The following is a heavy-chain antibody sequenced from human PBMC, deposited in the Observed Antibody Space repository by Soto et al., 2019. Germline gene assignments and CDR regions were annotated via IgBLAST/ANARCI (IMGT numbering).Heavy chain of an antibody. D-gene: IGHD1-1*01. Sequence: GSLRLSCAASGFTFSSYAMHWVRQAPGKGLEWVAVIAYDGRNKYYADSVKGRFTISRDNSKNTLYLQMNSLRVEDTAVYYCARELERVFDYWGQGTLVTVSS. V-gene: IGHV3-30*04. J-gene: IGHJ4*02. CDR2: IAYDGRNK. CDR1: GFTFSSYA. CDR3: ARELERVFDY.